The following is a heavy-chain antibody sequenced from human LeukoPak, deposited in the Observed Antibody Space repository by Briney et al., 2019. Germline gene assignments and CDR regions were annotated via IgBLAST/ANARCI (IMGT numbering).Heavy chain of an antibody. Sequence: PGGSLRLSCAASGFTFSSYAMSWVRQAPGKGLVWVSRINGDGGSTFYAGSVKDRFTISRDKAKNTVYLQMNSLRAEDTAIYYCAREDRGSHGWFDPWGQGTLVTVSS. CDR1: GFTFSSYA. CDR3: AREDRGSHGWFDP. CDR2: INGDGGST. D-gene: IGHD1-26*01. J-gene: IGHJ5*02. V-gene: IGHV3-74*01.